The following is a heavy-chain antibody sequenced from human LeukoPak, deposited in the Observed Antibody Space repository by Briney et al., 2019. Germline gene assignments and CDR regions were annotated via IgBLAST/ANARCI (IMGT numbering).Heavy chain of an antibody. Sequence: ASVKVSCKASGYTFTSYGISWVRQAPGQGLEWMGLISGYNGNTYYAQKFQGRVTMTTDTSTSTAYMELRRLSSDDTDVYYCARDALRHYYGSGGYGYYYYYYMDVWGKGTTVTISS. CDR2: ISGYNGNT. V-gene: IGHV1-18*01. CDR1: GYTFTSYG. CDR3: ARDALRHYYGSGGYGYYYYYYMDV. D-gene: IGHD3-22*01. J-gene: IGHJ6*03.